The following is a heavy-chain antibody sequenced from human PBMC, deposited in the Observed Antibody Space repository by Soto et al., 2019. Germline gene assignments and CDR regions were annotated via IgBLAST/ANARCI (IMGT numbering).Heavy chain of an antibody. D-gene: IGHD2-21*01. CDR1: GFTFSSYA. CDR2: ISGSGGST. Sequence: HPGGSLRLSCAASGFTFSSYAMSWVRQAPGKGLEWVSAISGSGGSTYYADSVKGRFTIFRDNSKNTLYLQMNSLRAEDTAVYYCAKEGIPRTCPTDYWGHGTLVTVSS. CDR3: AKEGIPRTCPTDY. V-gene: IGHV3-23*01. J-gene: IGHJ4*01.